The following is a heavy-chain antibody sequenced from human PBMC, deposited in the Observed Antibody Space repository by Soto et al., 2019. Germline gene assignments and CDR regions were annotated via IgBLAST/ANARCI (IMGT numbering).Heavy chain of an antibody. CDR3: ARASGPFDY. CDR1: GFPFSTYG. Sequence: QVQLVESGGGVVQPGRSLRLSCAASGFPFSTYGMHWVRQAPGKGLEWVAVIWFDGSIQYYGDSVKGRFTISRDNSKNTRYLQMNSLRAEDTAVYYCARASGPFDYWGQGTLVTVSS. V-gene: IGHV3-33*01. CDR2: IWFDGSIQ. D-gene: IGHD1-26*01. J-gene: IGHJ4*02.